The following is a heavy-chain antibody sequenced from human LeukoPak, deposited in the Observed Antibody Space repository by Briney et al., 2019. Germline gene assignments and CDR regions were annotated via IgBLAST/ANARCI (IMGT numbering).Heavy chain of an antibody. CDR3: ARDGRIQWELDY. Sequence: PGGSLRLSCAASGFTFSSYWMSWVRQAPGKGLEWVANIKQDGRENYYVDSVRGRFTISRDNAKNSLSLQMNSLRADDTAVYYCARDGRIQWELDYWGQGILVTVSS. CDR2: IKQDGREN. V-gene: IGHV3-7*01. D-gene: IGHD1-26*01. CDR1: GFTFSSYW. J-gene: IGHJ4*02.